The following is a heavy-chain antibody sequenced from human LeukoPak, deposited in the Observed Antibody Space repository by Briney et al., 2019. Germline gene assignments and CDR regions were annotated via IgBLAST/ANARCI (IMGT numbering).Heavy chain of an antibody. CDR2: ISYDGSNK. J-gene: IGHJ3*02. CDR1: GFTFSSYA. Sequence: PGGSLRLSCAASGFTFSSYAMHWVRQAPGKGLEWVAVISYDGSNKYYADSVKGRFTISRDNSKNTLYLQMNSLRAEDTAVYYCVLELVAFDIWGQGTMVTVSS. V-gene: IGHV3-30-3*01. CDR3: VLELVAFDI. D-gene: IGHD1-7*01.